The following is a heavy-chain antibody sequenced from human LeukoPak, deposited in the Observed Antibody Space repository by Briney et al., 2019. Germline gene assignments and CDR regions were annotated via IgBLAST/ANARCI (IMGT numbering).Heavy chain of an antibody. CDR3: GGIVTAGTVDY. J-gene: IGHJ4*02. CDR2: IESSGTT. CDR1: GGSVSSYH. V-gene: IGHV4-4*09. Sequence: SETLSLTCIVCGGSVSSYHWSWVRPSPGEGLEWIGYIESSGTTNYGPSVKSRVMISVDTSKNQFSLQLSSVTAADTAVYYCGGIVTAGTVDYWGQGILVTVSS. D-gene: IGHD6-13*01.